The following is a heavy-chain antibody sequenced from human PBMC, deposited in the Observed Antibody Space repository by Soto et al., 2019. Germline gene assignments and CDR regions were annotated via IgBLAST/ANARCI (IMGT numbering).Heavy chain of an antibody. CDR3: AKDGAYYYGLGSYNYYYYYMDG. Sequence: GGSLRLSCAASGFTFSSYGMHWVRQAPGKGLEWVAVISYDGSNKYYADSVKGRFTISRDNSKNTLYLQMNSLRAEDTAVYYCAKDGAYYYGLGSYNYYYYYMDGWGKGTTVNVAS. V-gene: IGHV3-30*18. J-gene: IGHJ6*03. CDR1: GFTFSSYG. D-gene: IGHD3-10*01. CDR2: ISYDGSNK.